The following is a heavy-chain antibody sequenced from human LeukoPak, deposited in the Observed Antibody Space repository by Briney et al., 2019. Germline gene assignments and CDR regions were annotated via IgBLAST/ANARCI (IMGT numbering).Heavy chain of an antibody. Sequence: GASVTVSCKVSGYTLTELSMHWVRQAPGKGLEGMGGFYPEDGETIYAQKFQGRVTMTEDTSTDTAYMELSSLRSEDTAVYYCATGLGSPTGYWGQGTLVTVSS. V-gene: IGHV1-24*01. J-gene: IGHJ4*02. CDR3: ATGLGSPTGY. CDR1: GYTLTELS. CDR2: FYPEDGET. D-gene: IGHD1-26*01.